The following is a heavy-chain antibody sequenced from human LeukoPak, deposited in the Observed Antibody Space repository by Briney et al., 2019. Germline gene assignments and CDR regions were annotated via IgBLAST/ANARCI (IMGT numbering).Heavy chain of an antibody. D-gene: IGHD2-21*01. J-gene: IGHJ6*03. CDR1: GYTFSSYG. CDR2: ISNSGGST. CDR3: AKSDSNYYMDV. V-gene: IGHV3-23*01. Sequence: GGSLRLSCAASGYTFSSYGISWVRQPPGKGLEWVSSISNSGGSTYYADSVKGRFTISRDNSKNTLHLQMNSLRADDTAVYYCAKSDSNYYMDVWGKGTTVTISS.